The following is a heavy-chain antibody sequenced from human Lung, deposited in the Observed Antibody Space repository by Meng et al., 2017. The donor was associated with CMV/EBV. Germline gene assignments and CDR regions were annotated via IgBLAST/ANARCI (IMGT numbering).Heavy chain of an antibody. CDR1: EFTFDNYG. J-gene: IGHJ4*02. CDR3: AKDLLLFGGANAYFDY. D-gene: IGHD3-16*01. CDR2: IRHDGTNK. V-gene: IGHV3-30*02. Sequence: SCAASEFTFDNYGMHWVRQTPGKGLEWVAFIRHDGTNKYYGDSVKGRFTISRDNSKNTVFLQMNSLRPEETAVYYCAKDLLLFGGANAYFDYWGQGTLVTVSS.